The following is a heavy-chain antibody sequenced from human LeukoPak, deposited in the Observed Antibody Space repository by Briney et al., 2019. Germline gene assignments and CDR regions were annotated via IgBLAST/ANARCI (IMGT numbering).Heavy chain of an antibody. CDR1: GFTFSSYW. J-gene: IGHJ4*02. V-gene: IGHV3-7*01. CDR2: IKRDGSEK. CDR3: ARGLRYFDWLSSEYYFDY. D-gene: IGHD3-9*01. Sequence: GGSLRLSCAASGFTFSSYWMTWVRQAPGKGLEWVANIKRDGSEKYYVDSVKGQFTISRDNAKNSLYLQMNSLRAEDTAVYYCARGLRYFDWLSSEYYFDYWGQGTLVTVSS.